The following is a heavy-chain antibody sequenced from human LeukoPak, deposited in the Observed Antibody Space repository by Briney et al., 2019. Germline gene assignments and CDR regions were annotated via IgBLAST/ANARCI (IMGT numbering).Heavy chain of an antibody. D-gene: IGHD6-19*01. CDR1: GYTFTSYG. V-gene: IGHV1-18*04. CDR3: ARDVAVAGYFDY. J-gene: IGHJ4*02. Sequence: ASVKVSCKASGYTFTSYGISWVRQAPGQGLDWMGWISAYNGNTNYAQKLQGRVTMTTDTSTSPAYMELRSLRSDDTAVYYCARDVAVAGYFDYWGQGTLVTVSS. CDR2: ISAYNGNT.